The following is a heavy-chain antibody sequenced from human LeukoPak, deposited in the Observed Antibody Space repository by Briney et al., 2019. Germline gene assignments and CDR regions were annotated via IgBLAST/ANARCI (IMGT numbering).Heavy chain of an antibody. CDR3: ASCLNYGSGRIYYLDV. CDR2: FDPEDGEK. D-gene: IGHD3-10*01. CDR1: GYILTELS. V-gene: IGHV1-24*01. J-gene: IGHJ6*04. Sequence: ASVKVSCKVSGYILTELSVHWVRQAPGKGLEWMGGFDPEDGEKIYAQKFQGRVIMTEDTSTDTAYMELSSLRSEDTAVYYCASCLNYGSGRIYYLDVWGKGTTVTVSS.